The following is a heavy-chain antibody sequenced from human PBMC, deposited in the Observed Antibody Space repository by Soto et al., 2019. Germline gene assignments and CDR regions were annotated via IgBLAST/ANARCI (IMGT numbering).Heavy chain of an antibody. V-gene: IGHV3-33*01. J-gene: IGHJ4*02. CDR2: VWYDGGNQ. CDR3: AATGRSGTYYGAFHY. CDR1: GFTFSTYG. Sequence: QVQLVESGGGVVQPGRSLRLSCAASGFTFSTYGMHWVRQAPGKGLEWVAVVWYDGGNQYYADSVKGRFTISRDSSNNTLDLQMNSLRAEDTAVYYCAATGRSGTYYGAFHYWGQGTLVTVSS. D-gene: IGHD1-26*01.